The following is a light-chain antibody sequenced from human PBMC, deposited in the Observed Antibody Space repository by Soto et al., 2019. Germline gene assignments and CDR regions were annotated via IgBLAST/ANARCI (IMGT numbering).Light chain of an antibody. V-gene: IGKV4-1*01. J-gene: IGKJ4*01. CDR2: WAS. CDR1: QSVLFRSNNKNY. CDR3: QQYYSTPLT. Sequence: DILVTQSPASLAVSLGERATINCRSSQSVLFRSNNKNYLAWYQQKAGQPPKLLIYWASTRESGVPDRFSGSGSGTDFTLTISSLQAEDVAVYYCQQYYSTPLTFGGGTKVDIK.